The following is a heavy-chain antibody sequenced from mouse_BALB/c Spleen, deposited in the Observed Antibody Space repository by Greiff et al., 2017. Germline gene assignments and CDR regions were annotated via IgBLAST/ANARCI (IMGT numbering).Heavy chain of an antibody. J-gene: IGHJ1*01. D-gene: IGHD1-1*01. Sequence: EVKLVESGGDLVKPGGSLKLSCAASGFTFSSYGMSWVRQTPDKRLEWVATISSGGSYTYYPDSVKGRFTISRDNAKNTLYLQMSSLKSEDTAMYYCARQIHHYYGSSYAYWYFDVWGAGTTVTVSS. CDR1: GFTFSSYG. V-gene: IGHV5-6*01. CDR3: ARQIHHYYGSSYAYWYFDV. CDR2: ISSGGSYT.